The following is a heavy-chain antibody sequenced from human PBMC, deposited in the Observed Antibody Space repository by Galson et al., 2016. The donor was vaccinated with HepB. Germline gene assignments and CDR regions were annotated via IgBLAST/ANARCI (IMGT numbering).Heavy chain of an antibody. J-gene: IGHJ5*02. CDR2: IRNKANNYAT. D-gene: IGHD2-15*01. CDR3: TRSSPFCSGGSCYNWFDP. Sequence: SLRLSCAASGFAFSGSAMHWVRQASGKGLEWVGHIRNKANNYATSYAEAVKGRFTISRDDLKNTAYLKMNSLKTEDTALYFCTRSSPFCSGGSCYNWFDPWGQGTLVTVSS. CDR1: GFAFSGSA. V-gene: IGHV3-73*01.